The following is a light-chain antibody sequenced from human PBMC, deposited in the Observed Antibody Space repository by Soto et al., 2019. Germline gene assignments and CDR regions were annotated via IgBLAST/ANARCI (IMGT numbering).Light chain of an antibody. Sequence: EIVLTQSPATLSLSPGERATLSCRASQSVSSYLAWYQQKPGQAPRLLIYDASNRATGIPARFSGSGSGTDFTLTISSLEPEDFAVYYCQPRSNWPLSITFGQGTRLEIK. CDR2: DAS. V-gene: IGKV3-11*01. CDR3: QPRSNWPLSIT. CDR1: QSVSSY. J-gene: IGKJ5*01.